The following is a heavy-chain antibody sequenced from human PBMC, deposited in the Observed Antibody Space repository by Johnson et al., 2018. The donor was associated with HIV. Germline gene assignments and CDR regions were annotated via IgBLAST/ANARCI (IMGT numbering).Heavy chain of an antibody. CDR1: GFTFSSYA. V-gene: IGHV3-23*04. J-gene: IGHJ3*02. D-gene: IGHD2-2*01. CDR2: ISGSGGST. Sequence: VQLVESGGGVVQPGGSLRLSCAASGFTFSSYAMSWVRQAPGKGLEWVSAISGSGGSTYYADSVKGRFTISRDNSRNSVSLQMIILRPKDTAMYYCARSGYCTTSSCTDDAFDIWGQGTMVTVSS. CDR3: ARSGYCTTSSCTDDAFDI.